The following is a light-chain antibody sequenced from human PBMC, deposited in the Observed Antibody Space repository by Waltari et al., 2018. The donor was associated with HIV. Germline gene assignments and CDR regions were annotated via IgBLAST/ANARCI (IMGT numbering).Light chain of an antibody. V-gene: IGLV1-44*01. J-gene: IGLJ3*02. CDR3: AARDDSLNAWV. CDR1: NSNVGSNP. Sequence: PGRRVTISCSGNNSNVGSNPVNWYRQVPGTAPKLLMFSNNQRPSGGPERFSGCKSGTSASLAIRGLKSEDEADYYCAARDDSLNAWVFGGGTKVTVL. CDR2: SNN.